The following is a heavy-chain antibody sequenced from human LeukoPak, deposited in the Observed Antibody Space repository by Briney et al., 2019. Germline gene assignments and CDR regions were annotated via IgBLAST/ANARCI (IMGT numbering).Heavy chain of an antibody. J-gene: IGHJ4*02. CDR2: IYPGDSDT. D-gene: IGHD5-24*01. Sequence: GESLKISCKGSRYSFTNYWIGWVRHMPGKGLEWMGIIYPGDSDTRYSPSFQGQVTISADKSISTAYLQWSSLKASDTAMYYCARAGNRDGYNYGYWGQGTLVTVSS. CDR1: RYSFTNYW. CDR3: ARAGNRDGYNYGY. V-gene: IGHV5-51*01.